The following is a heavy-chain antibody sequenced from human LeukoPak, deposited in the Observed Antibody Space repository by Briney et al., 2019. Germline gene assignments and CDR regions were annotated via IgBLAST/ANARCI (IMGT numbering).Heavy chain of an antibody. D-gene: IGHD5-24*01. V-gene: IGHV3-74*01. CDR2: INSDGSST. CDR3: ARAPEMANYYYYMDV. J-gene: IGHJ6*03. CDR1: GFTFSSYW. Sequence: GGALRLSCAASGFTFSSYWMHWVRQAPGKGLVWVSRINSDGSSTSYADSVNGRFTISRDNAKNTLYLQMNSLRAEDTAVYYCARAPEMANYYYYMDVWGKGTTVTISS.